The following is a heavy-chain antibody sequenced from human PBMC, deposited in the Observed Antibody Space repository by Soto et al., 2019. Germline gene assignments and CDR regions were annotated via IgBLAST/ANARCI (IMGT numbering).Heavy chain of an antibody. CDR3: ARNQWWYYYYNCMHV. CDR2: FRGSGGST. D-gene: IGHD2-8*01. J-gene: IGHJ6*02. V-gene: IGHV3-23*01. Sequence: GGSLRLSCAGSGFTFSSYAMSWVRQAPGKGLEWVSGFRGSGGSTYYADSVKGRFTISRDNSKNRLYLQMNSLRAEDTAVYYCARNQWWYYYYNCMHVWGQGTKVIVSS. CDR1: GFTFSSYA.